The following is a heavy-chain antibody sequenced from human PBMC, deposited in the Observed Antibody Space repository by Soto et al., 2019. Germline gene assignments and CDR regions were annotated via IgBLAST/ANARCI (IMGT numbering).Heavy chain of an antibody. D-gene: IGHD6-6*01. J-gene: IGHJ6*02. CDR3: ARRTREYTSYGMDV. Sequence: QVQLQSSGPGLVKPSQTLSLTCTVSGGSISRGGFYWSWIRQHPGKGLEWLGYIYYSGTTSYNPSLXSXVKXSVDTSKNQFSLTLSSVTAADTAVYYCARRTREYTSYGMDVWGQGTTVTVSS. CDR1: GGSISRGGFY. V-gene: IGHV4-31*03. CDR2: IYYSGTT.